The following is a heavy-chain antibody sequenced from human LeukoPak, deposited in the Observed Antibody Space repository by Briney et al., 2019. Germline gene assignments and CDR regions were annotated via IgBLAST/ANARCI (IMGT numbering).Heavy chain of an antibody. J-gene: IGHJ5*02. CDR3: ATTSGYRRSTPKHNWFDH. Sequence: SETLSLTCIVSGGSISSSENNWAWIRQSPGKGREWIAIIYYSGSTQYNALLKSRVTISVDTSKTHFSLRLTSMTAADTAVYYCATTSGYRRSTPKHNWFDHWGQGILVTVSS. CDR1: GGSISSSENN. D-gene: IGHD3-16*02. V-gene: IGHV4-39*02. CDR2: IYYSGST.